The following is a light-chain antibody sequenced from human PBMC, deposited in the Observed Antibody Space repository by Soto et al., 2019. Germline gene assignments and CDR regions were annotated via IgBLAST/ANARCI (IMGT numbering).Light chain of an antibody. Sequence: QSVLTQPASVSGSPGQSITISCIGTTSDFGTKKFFSWYQQHPGKAPKLIIYEGTKRPSGVYNRFSGSKSGNTASLTVSGLQAEDDADYFCCSYTSTFSVFGGGTKLTVL. V-gene: IGLV2-23*01. CDR2: EGT. J-gene: IGLJ3*02. CDR1: TSDFGTKKF. CDR3: CSYTSTFSV.